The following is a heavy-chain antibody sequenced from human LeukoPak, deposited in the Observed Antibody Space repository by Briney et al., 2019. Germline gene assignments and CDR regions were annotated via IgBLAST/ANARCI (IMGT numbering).Heavy chain of an antibody. CDR3: ARTGLSGYFDY. CDR1: GFTFSSYS. D-gene: IGHD2-8*02. Sequence: GGTLGLSCAASGFTFSSYSMNWVRQAPGKGLEWVWFISSSSSYIYYPDLVKGRFIISRDNAKSSLYLQMNSLRAEGRAVYCSARTGLSGYFDYWGQGTLVTVSS. CDR2: ISSSSSYI. V-gene: IGHV3-21*01. J-gene: IGHJ4*02.